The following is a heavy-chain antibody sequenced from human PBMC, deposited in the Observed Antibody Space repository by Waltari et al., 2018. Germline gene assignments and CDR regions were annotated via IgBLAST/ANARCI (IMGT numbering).Heavy chain of an antibody. CDR3: ARDRTDGDYEGWFDP. V-gene: IGHV1-69*04. Sequence: QVQLVQSGAEVKKPGSSVKVSCKASGGTFSSYAIRRVLQAPGQGLEWMGRIIPILGIANYAQKFQGRVTITADKSTSTAYMELSSLRSEDTAVYYCARDRTDGDYEGWFDPWGQGTLVTVSS. CDR2: IIPILGIA. CDR1: GGTFSSYA. D-gene: IGHD4-17*01. J-gene: IGHJ5*02.